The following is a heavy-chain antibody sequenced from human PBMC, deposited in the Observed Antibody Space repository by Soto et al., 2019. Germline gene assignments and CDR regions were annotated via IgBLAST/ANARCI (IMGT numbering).Heavy chain of an antibody. Sequence: QVQLQQWGAGLLKPSETLSLTCAVYGGSFSGYYWSXXRQPPGKGLEWIGEINHSGRTNYNPSLKSRVTISVDTSKNQFSLKLSSVTAADTAVYYCHGATGAFDIWGQGTMVTVSS. D-gene: IGHD1-26*01. CDR1: GGSFSGYY. CDR3: HGATGAFDI. CDR2: INHSGRT. J-gene: IGHJ3*02. V-gene: IGHV4-34*03.